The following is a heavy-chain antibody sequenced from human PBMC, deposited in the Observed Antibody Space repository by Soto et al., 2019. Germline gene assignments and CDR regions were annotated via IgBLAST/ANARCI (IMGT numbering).Heavy chain of an antibody. CDR2: ISSSAYTI. J-gene: IGHJ4*02. CDR1: GFRFGDYY. V-gene: IGHV3-11*01. CDR3: AKGLVVAATRGPREY. D-gene: IGHD2-15*01. Sequence: GGSLRLSCAASGFRFGDYYMSWIRQAPGKGLEWVSYISSSAYTIYYAASVEGRFTISRDNAKNSLFLQMNSLRADDTAVYYCAKGLVVAATRGPREYWGPGGLVTVAS.